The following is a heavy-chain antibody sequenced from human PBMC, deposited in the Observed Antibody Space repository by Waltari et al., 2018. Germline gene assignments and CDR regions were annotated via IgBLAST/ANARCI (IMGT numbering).Heavy chain of an antibody. CDR3: ARHEPSCGGDCYWCDP. V-gene: IGHV4-59*08. J-gene: IGHJ5*02. CDR1: GGSISSYY. D-gene: IGHD2-21*01. Sequence: QVQLQESGPGLVKPSETLSLTCTVSGGSISSYYWSWIRQPPGKGLEWIGYIYYSVSTNYNPALKSRVTISVDTSKNQCSLKLSSVTAADTAVYYCARHEPSCGGDCYWCDPWGQGTLVTVSS. CDR2: IYYSVST.